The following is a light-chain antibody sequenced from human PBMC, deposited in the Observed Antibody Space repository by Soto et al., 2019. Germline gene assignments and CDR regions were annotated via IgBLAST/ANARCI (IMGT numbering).Light chain of an antibody. J-gene: IGLJ1*01. V-gene: IGLV1-40*01. CDR3: QSYDSSLSGYV. Sequence: LTQPPSVSGAPGQRVTISCTGSSSNIGAGYDVHWYQQLPGTAPKLLIYGNSNRPSGVPDRFSGSKSGTSASLAITGVQAEDEADYYCQSYDSSLSGYVFGTGTKVTV. CDR1: SSNIGAGYD. CDR2: GNS.